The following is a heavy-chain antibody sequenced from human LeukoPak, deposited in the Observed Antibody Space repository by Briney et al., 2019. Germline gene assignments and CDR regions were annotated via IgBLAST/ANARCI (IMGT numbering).Heavy chain of an antibody. CDR2: INPNSGGT. D-gene: IGHD3-10*01. V-gene: IGHV1-2*02. J-gene: IGHJ3*02. CDR1: GYTFTGYY. Sequence: ASVKVSCKASGYTFTGYYMHWVRQAPGQGLEWMGWINPNSGGTNYAQKFQGRVTMTRDTPISTAYMELSRLRSDDTAVYYCARGRVGGGAFDIWGQGTMVTVSS. CDR3: ARGRVGGGAFDI.